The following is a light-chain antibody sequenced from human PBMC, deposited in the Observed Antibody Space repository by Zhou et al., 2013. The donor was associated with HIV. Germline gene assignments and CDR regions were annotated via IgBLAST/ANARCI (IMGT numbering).Light chain of an antibody. CDR3: QQSYTITWT. V-gene: IGKV1-39*01. J-gene: IGKJ1*01. CDR2: GAS. CDR1: QTISIY. Sequence: DIQMTQSPSSLSASVGDRVTITCRASQTISIYLNWYQQKPGKAPKLVIYGASSLQSGVPSRFSGGGSGTDFTLTISGLQPEDIATYYCQQSYTITWTFGQGTKVEIK.